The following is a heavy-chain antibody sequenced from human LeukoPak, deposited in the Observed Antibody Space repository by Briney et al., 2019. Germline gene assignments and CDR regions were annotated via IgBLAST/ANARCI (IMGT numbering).Heavy chain of an antibody. CDR1: GYTFTSYD. Sequence: ASVKVSCKASGYTFTSYDINWVRQATGQGLEWMGWMNPNSGNTGYAQKFQGRVTMTRNTSISTAYMELSGLRSEDTAVYYCARGRIFGVVNRRKGKNNTNWFDPWGQGTLVTVSS. CDR2: MNPNSGNT. CDR3: ARGRIFGVVNRRKGKNNTNWFDP. V-gene: IGHV1-8*01. D-gene: IGHD3-3*01. J-gene: IGHJ5*02.